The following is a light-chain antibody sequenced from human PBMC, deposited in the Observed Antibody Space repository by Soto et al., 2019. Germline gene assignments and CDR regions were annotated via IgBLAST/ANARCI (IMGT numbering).Light chain of an antibody. CDR2: GAS. J-gene: IGKJ2*01. CDR1: HTISSSF. V-gene: IGKV3-20*01. CDR3: QQYGGSPMYT. Sequence: EIVLTQSPGTLSLSPGERATLSCRASHTISSSFLAWYQQKPGQAPRLLIYGASGRATDIPDRFSVSGSGTDFTLTISRLEPEDFAVYYCQQYGGSPMYTFGQGTKLEIK.